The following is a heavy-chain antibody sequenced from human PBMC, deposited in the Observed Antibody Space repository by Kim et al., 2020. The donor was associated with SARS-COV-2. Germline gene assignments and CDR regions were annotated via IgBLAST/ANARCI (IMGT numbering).Heavy chain of an antibody. CDR3: ARVLGGIDN. Sequence: GGSLRLSCAASGFTFSNYGMHWVRPAPGKGLECVAGISYDGRNEYYAVSVKGRFTISRDNSKNTLYLQMNSLRAEDTAVYFCARVLGGIDNWGQGTLVTVSS. V-gene: IGHV3-33*01. J-gene: IGHJ4*02. CDR1: GFTFSNYG. D-gene: IGHD1-26*01. CDR2: ISYDGRNE.